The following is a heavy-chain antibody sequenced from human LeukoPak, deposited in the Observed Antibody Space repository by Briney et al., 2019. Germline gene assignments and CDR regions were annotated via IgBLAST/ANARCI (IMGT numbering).Heavy chain of an antibody. CDR3: ARAEIAVTGTLDS. J-gene: IGHJ4*02. Sequence: SETLSLTCTVSGDSLSNYYWSWIRQSPGKELEWIGYMYNRGSTIYNPSLKSRVTISTDTSKNQFSLRLTSVTAADTAVYYCARAEIAVTGTLDSWGQGTLITVSS. CDR1: GDSLSNYY. CDR2: MYNRGST. V-gene: IGHV4-59*01. D-gene: IGHD6-19*01.